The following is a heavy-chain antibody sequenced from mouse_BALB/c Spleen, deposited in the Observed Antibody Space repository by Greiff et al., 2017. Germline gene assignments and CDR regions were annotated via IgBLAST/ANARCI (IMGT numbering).Heavy chain of an antibody. CDR1: GFSLTSYG. CDR3: AKPGGGNYEDAMDY. J-gene: IGHJ4*01. Sequence: QVQLQQSGPGLVAPSQSLSITCTVSGFSLTSYGVRWVRQPPGKGLEWLGVIWGDGSTNYHSALISRLSISKDNSKSQVFLKLNSLQTDDTATYYCAKPGGGNYEDAMDYWGQGTSVTVSS. D-gene: IGHD2-1*01. V-gene: IGHV2-3*01. CDR2: IWGDGST.